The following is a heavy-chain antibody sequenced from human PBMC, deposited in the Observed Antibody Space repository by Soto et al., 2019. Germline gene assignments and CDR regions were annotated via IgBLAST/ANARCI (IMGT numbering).Heavy chain of an antibody. J-gene: IGHJ4*02. CDR1: GFTFSNYA. CDR2: ISANGDNV. V-gene: IGHV3-9*01. CDR3: AKDMKWGGMTTSHYFDF. Sequence: PGGSLRLSCAASGFTFSNYAMNWVRQAPGKGLEWVSGISANGDNVDYADSVKGRFTVSRDNAKKSLFLQMNSLRTEDTALYFCAKDMKWGGMTTSHYFDFCGQGTQVTVSS. D-gene: IGHD4-17*01.